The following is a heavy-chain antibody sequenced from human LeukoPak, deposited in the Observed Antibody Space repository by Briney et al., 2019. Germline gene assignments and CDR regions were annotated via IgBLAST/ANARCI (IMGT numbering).Heavy chain of an antibody. CDR3: ARDLIRDSSGYYYGHAFEI. CDR2: IYSGGST. V-gene: IGHV3-66*02. J-gene: IGHJ3*02. Sequence: GGSLRLSCAASGFTVSSNYMSWVRQAPGKGLEWVSFIYSGGSTYYADSVKGRFTISRDNSKNTLYLQMNSLRAEDTAVYYCARDLIRDSSGYYYGHAFEIWGQGTMVTVSS. D-gene: IGHD3-22*01. CDR1: GFTVSSNY.